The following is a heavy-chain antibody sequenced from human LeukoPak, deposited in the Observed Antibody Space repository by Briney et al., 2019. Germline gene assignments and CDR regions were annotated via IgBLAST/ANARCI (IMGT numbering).Heavy chain of an antibody. CDR3: ARRDSGYDNRAFDI. CDR2: INSDGSST. V-gene: IGHV3-74*01. D-gene: IGHD5-12*01. CDR1: GFTFSSYW. Sequence: GGSLRLSCAASGFTFSSYWMHWVRQAPGKGLMWVSRINSDGSSTNYADSVKGRFTISRDNAKNTLYLQLNSLRAEDTAVYYCARRDSGYDNRAFDIWGQGTVVIVSS. J-gene: IGHJ3*02.